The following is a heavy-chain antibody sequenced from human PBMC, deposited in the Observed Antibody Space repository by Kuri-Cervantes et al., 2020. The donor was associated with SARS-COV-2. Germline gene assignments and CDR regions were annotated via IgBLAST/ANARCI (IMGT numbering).Heavy chain of an antibody. J-gene: IGHJ4*02. D-gene: IGHD5-24*01. CDR2: IRYDGSNQ. CDR1: GFTFSSYG. Sequence: GESLKISCATSGFTFSSYGMHWVRQAPGKGLEWVTFIRYDGSNQCYADSVKGRFTISRDNSKNTLYLQMNSLRAEDTAVYYCAKGAVSGDGFFDYWGQGTLVTVSS. V-gene: IGHV3-30*02. CDR3: AKGAVSGDGFFDY.